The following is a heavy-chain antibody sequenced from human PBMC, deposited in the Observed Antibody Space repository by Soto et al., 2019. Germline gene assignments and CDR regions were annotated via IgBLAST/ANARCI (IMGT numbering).Heavy chain of an antibody. V-gene: IGHV1-69*12. Sequence: QVQLVQSGAEVKKPGSSVKVSCKASGGTFSTYAISWVRQAPGQGLEWMGGIIPIFGTADYAQKFQGRVTITADESTXXAXXELSSLRSEDTAVYYCARDRPRENYGGNYYYDMDVWGQGTTVTVSS. CDR1: GGTFSTYA. D-gene: IGHD4-17*01. J-gene: IGHJ6*02. CDR2: IIPIFGTA. CDR3: ARDRPRENYGGNYYYDMDV.